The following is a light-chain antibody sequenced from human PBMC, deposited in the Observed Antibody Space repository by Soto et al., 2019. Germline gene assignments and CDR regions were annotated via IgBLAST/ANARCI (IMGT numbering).Light chain of an antibody. CDR1: QSVSSSY. CDR2: GAS. J-gene: IGKJ2*01. CDR3: QRYGSSPPYT. V-gene: IGKV3-20*01. Sequence: EIVLTQSPGTLSLSPGERATLSCRASQSVSSSYLARYQQKPGQAPRLLIYGASSRATGIPDRFSGSGSGTDFTLTISRLEPEDFAVYYCQRYGSSPPYTFGQGTKLEIK.